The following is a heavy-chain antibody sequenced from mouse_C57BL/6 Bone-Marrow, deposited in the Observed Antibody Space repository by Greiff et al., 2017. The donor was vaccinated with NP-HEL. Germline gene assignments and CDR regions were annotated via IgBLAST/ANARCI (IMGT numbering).Heavy chain of an antibody. J-gene: IGHJ3*01. D-gene: IGHD2-1*01. Sequence: VQLQQPGAELVKPGASVKMSCKASGYTFTSYWITWVKQRPGQGLEWIGDIYPGSGSTNYNEKFKSKATLTVDTSSSTAYMQLSSLTSEDSAVYYCARGSYYGNLAWFAYWGQGTLVTVSA. CDR1: GYTFTSYW. CDR2: IYPGSGST. CDR3: ARGSYYGNLAWFAY. V-gene: IGHV1-55*01.